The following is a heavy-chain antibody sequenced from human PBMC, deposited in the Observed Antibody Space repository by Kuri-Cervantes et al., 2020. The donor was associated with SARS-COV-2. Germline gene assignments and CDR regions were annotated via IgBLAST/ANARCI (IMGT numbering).Heavy chain of an antibody. CDR2: IYWNDDK. CDR1: GFSLSTSVVG. D-gene: IGHD3-9*01. J-gene: IGHJ4*02. CDR3: AHRGLRYFDWLLPFDY. V-gene: IGHV2-5*01. Sequence: SGPTLVKPTQTLTLTCTFSGFSLSTSVVGVGWIRQPPGKALEWLALIYWNDDKRYSPSLKSRLTITKDTSKNQVVLTMTNMDPVDTATYYCAHRGLRYFDWLLPFDYWGQGTLVTVSS.